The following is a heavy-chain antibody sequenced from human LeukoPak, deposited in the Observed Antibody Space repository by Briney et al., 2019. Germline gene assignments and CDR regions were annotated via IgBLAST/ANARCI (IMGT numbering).Heavy chain of an antibody. CDR3: ARALHYYDSSGYFARYFDY. CDR2: IYYSGNT. Sequence: SETLSLTCTVSGGSISSTNYYWGWIRQPPGKGLEWIGTIYYSGNTYYSPSLKSRVTISVDTSKNQFSLKLSSVTAADTAVYYCARALHYYDSSGYFARYFDYWGQGTPVTVSS. V-gene: IGHV4-39*07. D-gene: IGHD3-22*01. CDR1: GGSISSTNYY. J-gene: IGHJ4*02.